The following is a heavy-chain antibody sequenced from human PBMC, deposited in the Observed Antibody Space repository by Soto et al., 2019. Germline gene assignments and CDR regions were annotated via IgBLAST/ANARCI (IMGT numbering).Heavy chain of an antibody. CDR2: INSDGSST. J-gene: IGHJ4*02. CDR1: GFTFSSYW. Sequence: GGSRRLSCATSGFTFSSYWMHWVRQAPGKGLVWVSLINSDGSSTTYADSVKGRLTISGDNAKNTLYLQMNSLRAEDTAVYYCATMYDYGDYWGQGTLVTVSS. CDR3: ATMYDYGDY. V-gene: IGHV3-74*01. D-gene: IGHD4-17*01.